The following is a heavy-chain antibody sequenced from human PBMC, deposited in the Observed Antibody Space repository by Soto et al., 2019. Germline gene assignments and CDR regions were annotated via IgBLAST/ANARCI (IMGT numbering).Heavy chain of an antibody. Sequence: GASVKVSCKASGYTFTSYGISWVRQAPGQGLEWMGWISAYNGNTNYAQKLQGRVTMTTDTSTSTAYMELRSLRSDDTAVYYCARERGGYSSGWYDFSFDYWGQGTLVTVSS. CDR2: ISAYNGNT. J-gene: IGHJ4*02. D-gene: IGHD6-19*01. CDR1: GYTFTSYG. CDR3: ARERGGYSSGWYDFSFDY. V-gene: IGHV1-18*01.